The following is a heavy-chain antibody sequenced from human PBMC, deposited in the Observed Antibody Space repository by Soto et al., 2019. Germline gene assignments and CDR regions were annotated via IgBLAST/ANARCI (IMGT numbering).Heavy chain of an antibody. Sequence: PSETLSLTCTVSGGSISSGDYYWSWIRQPPGKGLEWIGYIYYSGSTYYNPSLKSRVTISVDTSKNQFSLKLSSVTAADTAVYYCARLFRRIINWFDPWGQGTLVTVSS. CDR1: GGSISSGDYY. CDR2: IYYSGST. J-gene: IGHJ5*02. V-gene: IGHV4-30-4*01. CDR3: ARLFRRIINWFDP. D-gene: IGHD2-15*01.